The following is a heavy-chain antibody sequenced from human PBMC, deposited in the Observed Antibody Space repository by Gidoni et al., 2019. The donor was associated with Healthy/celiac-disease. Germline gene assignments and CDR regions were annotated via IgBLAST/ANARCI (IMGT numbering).Heavy chain of an antibody. J-gene: IGHJ4*02. Sequence: EVQLLESGGGLVQPGGSLRLSCAAPGFTFSSYAMSWVRQAPGKGLGWVSASCGSGGSTCYADAVEGRFTISRDNSKNTLYLQMNSLRAEDTAVYYCAKDVESSSWYELFDYWGQGTLVTVSS. CDR1: GFTFSSYA. D-gene: IGHD6-13*01. V-gene: IGHV3-23*01. CDR2: SCGSGGST. CDR3: AKDVESSSWYELFDY.